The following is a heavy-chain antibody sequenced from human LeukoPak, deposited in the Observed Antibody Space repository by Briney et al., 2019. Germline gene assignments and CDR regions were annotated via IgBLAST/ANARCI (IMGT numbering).Heavy chain of an antibody. V-gene: IGHV1-2*06. CDR3: ARERVRYDSSGYYEWNNWFDP. CDR1: GYTFTGYY. D-gene: IGHD3-22*01. Sequence: ASVKVSCKASGYTFTGYYMHWVRQAPGQGLEWMGRINPNSGGTNYAQKFQGRVTMTRDTSISTAYMELSRLRSDDTAVYYCARERVRYDSSGYYEWNNWFDPWGQGTLVTVSS. J-gene: IGHJ5*02. CDR2: INPNSGGT.